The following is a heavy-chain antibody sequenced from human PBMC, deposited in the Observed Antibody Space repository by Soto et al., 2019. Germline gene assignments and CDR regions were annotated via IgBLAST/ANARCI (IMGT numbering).Heavy chain of an antibody. J-gene: IGHJ5*02. V-gene: IGHV3-30*02. CDR2: IRSHGSNE. CDR3: ARDDDNEANAIDL. D-gene: IGHD1-1*01. CDR1: GFTFSKYG. Sequence: PGGCLRLSCAASGFTFSKYGMHWVRQAPGKGLEWVALIRSHGSNEVYVDSVKGRFTISRDNSKNTLYLQMDSLRAEDTAIYYCARDDDNEANAIDLWGQGSLVTVSS.